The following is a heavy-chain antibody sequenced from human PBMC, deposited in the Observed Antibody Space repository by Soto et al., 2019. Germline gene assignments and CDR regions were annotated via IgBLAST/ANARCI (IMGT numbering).Heavy chain of an antibody. Sequence: QVHLQQWGAGLLKPSETLSLTCAVNGGAFNGYYWTWIRQSPGKGLQWIVEINHSGTVDYNPSLKSRVTFSIDTSKKQFSLTLTSVTAADTAVYYCARAGAALVRGSIGGFDYWSQGTLVTVSS. J-gene: IGHJ4*02. V-gene: IGHV4-34*01. CDR1: GGAFNGYY. CDR3: ARAGAALVRGSIGGFDY. D-gene: IGHD3-10*01. CDR2: INHSGTV.